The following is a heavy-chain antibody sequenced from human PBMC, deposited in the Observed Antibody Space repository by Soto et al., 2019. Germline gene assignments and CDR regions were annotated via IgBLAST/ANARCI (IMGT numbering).Heavy chain of an antibody. CDR2: ISYDGSNK. Sequence: PGGSLRLSCAASGFTFSIYAMHWVRQAPGKGLEWVAVISYDGSNKYYADSVKGRFTISRDNSKNTLYLQMNSLRAEDTAVYYCARDIGGYYYYYGMDVWGQGTTVTVSS. CDR1: GFTFSIYA. V-gene: IGHV3-30-3*01. D-gene: IGHD2-15*01. CDR3: ARDIGGYYYYYGMDV. J-gene: IGHJ6*02.